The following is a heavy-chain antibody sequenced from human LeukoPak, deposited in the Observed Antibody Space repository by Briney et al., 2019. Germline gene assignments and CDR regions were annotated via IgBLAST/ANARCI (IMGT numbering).Heavy chain of an antibody. Sequence: GRSLRLSCAASGFTFRTFGMHWVRQAPGKGLEWVANRKQDGSEKYYVDSVKGRFTISRDNAKNSLYLQMNSLRAEDTAMYYCARDSAGNDYWGQGTLVTVSS. CDR1: GFTFRTFG. J-gene: IGHJ4*02. V-gene: IGHV3-7*01. D-gene: IGHD6-13*01. CDR2: RKQDGSEK. CDR3: ARDSAGNDY.